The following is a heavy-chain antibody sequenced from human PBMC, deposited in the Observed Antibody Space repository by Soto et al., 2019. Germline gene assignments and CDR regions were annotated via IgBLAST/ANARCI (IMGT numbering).Heavy chain of an antibody. CDR3: AKKVNSGPGSQYFDY. Sequence: PGGSLRLSCAASVFTFSSYSTSWVRQAPGKGLEWVSGFRTGGDDGTTYYADSVKGRFTISRDNSKNTLFLQMNSLRAEDTAIYYCAKKVNSGPGSQYFDYWGQGTLVTVSS. J-gene: IGHJ4*02. CDR1: VFTFSSYS. V-gene: IGHV3-23*01. D-gene: IGHD3-10*01. CDR2: FRTGGDDGTT.